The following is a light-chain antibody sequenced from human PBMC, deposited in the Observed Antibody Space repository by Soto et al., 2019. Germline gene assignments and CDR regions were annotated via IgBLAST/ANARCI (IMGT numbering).Light chain of an antibody. CDR2: AAS. V-gene: IGKV3-20*01. CDR1: QTMTSAY. J-gene: IGKJ2*01. Sequence: EIVLLQSPGTLSLSPGERATLSCRASQTMTSAYVAWYQQKPGQAPRLLIYAASYRATGISDKFSGSGSGTDFSLTISRLEPEDSAVYYCHQYHSPPQTFGQGTKVDIK. CDR3: HQYHSPPQT.